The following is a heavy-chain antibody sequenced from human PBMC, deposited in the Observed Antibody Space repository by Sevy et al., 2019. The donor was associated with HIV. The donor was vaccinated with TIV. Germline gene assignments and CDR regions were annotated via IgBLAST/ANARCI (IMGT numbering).Heavy chain of an antibody. V-gene: IGHV3-23*01. Sequence: GGSLRLSCAASGFTFSSYAMSWVRQAPGKGLEWVSTFSFGCGKINYADSVKGRFTISRDNSKNTLYLQMLSLRAEDTAVYYCAREGCSKPHDYWGQGTLVTVSS. J-gene: IGHJ4*02. CDR1: GFTFSSYA. D-gene: IGHD3-10*02. CDR2: FSFGCGKI. CDR3: AREGCSKPHDY.